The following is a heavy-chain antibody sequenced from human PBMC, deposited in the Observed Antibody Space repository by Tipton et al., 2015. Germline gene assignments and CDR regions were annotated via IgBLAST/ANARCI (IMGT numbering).Heavy chain of an antibody. J-gene: IGHJ3*02. V-gene: IGHV3-21*01. CDR3: ASRKTATGIAAAGIAFDI. CDR2: ISSRSSYI. D-gene: IGHD6-13*01. CDR1: GFTFSSYS. Sequence: SLRLSCAASGFTFSSYSMNWVRQAPGKGLEWVSSISSRSSYIYYADSVKGRFTISRDNAKNSLYLQMNSLRAEDTAVYYCASRKTATGIAAAGIAFDIWGQGTMVTVSS.